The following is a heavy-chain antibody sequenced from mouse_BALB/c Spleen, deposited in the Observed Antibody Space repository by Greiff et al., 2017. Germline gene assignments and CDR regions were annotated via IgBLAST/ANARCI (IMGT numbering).Heavy chain of an antibody. CDR1: GFSLTGYG. Sequence: VQLVESGPGLVAPAQSLSITCTASGFSLTGYGVNWVRQPPGKGLEWLGMIWGDGSTDYNSALNTRLSISKDNSKGQVFLKMNSLQTDDTARYYCARDGSSGLPDYWGQGTTLTVSS. CDR3: ARDGSSGLPDY. D-gene: IGHD1-1*01. CDR2: IWGDGST. V-gene: IGHV2-6-7*01. J-gene: IGHJ2*01.